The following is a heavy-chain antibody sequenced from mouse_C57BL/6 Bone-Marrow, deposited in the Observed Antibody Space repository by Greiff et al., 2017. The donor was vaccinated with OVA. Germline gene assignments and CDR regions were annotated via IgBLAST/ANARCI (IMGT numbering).Heavy chain of an antibody. Sequence: QVQLQQPGAELVRPGTSVKLSCKASGYTFTSYWMHWVKQRPGQGLEWIGVIDPSDSYTNYNQKFKGKATLTVDTSSSTAYMQHSSLTSEYSAVYYYERYYGMAYWGQGTLVTVSA. CDR3: ERYYGMAY. CDR1: GYTFTSYW. J-gene: IGHJ3*01. V-gene: IGHV1-59*01. CDR2: IDPSDSYT. D-gene: IGHD1-1*01.